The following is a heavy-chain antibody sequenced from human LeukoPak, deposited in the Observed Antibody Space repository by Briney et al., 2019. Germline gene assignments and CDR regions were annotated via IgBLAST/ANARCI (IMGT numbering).Heavy chain of an antibody. D-gene: IGHD6-13*01. J-gene: IGHJ4*02. Sequence: ASVKVSCKASGGTFSSYAISWVRQAPGQGLEWMGGIIPIFGTANYAQKFQGRVTITADESTSTAYMELSSLRSEDTAVYYCARDLIAAAGYYFDYWAREPWSPSPQ. CDR3: ARDLIAAAGYYFDY. CDR1: GGTFSSYA. CDR2: IIPIFGTA. V-gene: IGHV1-69*13.